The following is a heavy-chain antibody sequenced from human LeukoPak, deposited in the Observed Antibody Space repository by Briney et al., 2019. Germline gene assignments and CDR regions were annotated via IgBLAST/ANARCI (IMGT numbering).Heavy chain of an antibody. J-gene: IGHJ4*02. D-gene: IGHD2/OR15-2a*01. CDR1: GFTFNSYS. CDR3: AKELTKYSEYYFDY. V-gene: IGHV3-21*01. CDR2: ISSSSSYI. Sequence: GGSLRLSCAASGFTFNSYSMNWVRQAPGKGLEWVSSISSSSSYIYYADSVKGRFTISRDNSKNTLYLQMNSLRAEDTAVYYCAKELTKYSEYYFDYWGQGTLVTVSS.